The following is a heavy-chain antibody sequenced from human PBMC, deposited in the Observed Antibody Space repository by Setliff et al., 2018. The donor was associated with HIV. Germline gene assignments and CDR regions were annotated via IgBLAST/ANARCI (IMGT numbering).Heavy chain of an antibody. V-gene: IGHV1-3*01. CDR3: ARGVIRGVISQGGLDY. J-gene: IGHJ4*02. CDR1: GFTFTTYA. D-gene: IGHD3-10*01. CDR2: INAANGKT. Sequence: ASVKVSCKASGFTFTTYAVHWVPQAPGQRPEWMGWINAANGKTRYPQRFEARVTITMDPGASTAYMELNSLRSEDSAVYYCARGVIRGVISQGGLDYWGPGTLVTVSS.